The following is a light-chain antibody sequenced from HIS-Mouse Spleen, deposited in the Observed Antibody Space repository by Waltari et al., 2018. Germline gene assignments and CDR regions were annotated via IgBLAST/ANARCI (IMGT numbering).Light chain of an antibody. V-gene: IGLV5-45*02. CDR3: MIWHSSAWV. CDR1: SVLNLATYR. CDR2: YKSDSDK. J-gene: IGLJ3*02. Sequence: QAVLTQPSSLSASPGASASLTCTFRSVLNLATYRLYWYQQKPGSPPQYLLRYKSDSDKQQGSGVPSRFSGSKDASANAGILLISGLQSEDEADYYCMIWHSSAWVFGGGTKLTVL.